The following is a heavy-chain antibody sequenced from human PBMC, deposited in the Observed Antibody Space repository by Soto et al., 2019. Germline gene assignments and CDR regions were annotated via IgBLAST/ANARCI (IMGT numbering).Heavy chain of an antibody. Sequence: QVQLVQSGAEVKRPGASVKVSCKASGYPFTSYGITWVRQAPGQGLEWMGWISTYNGNTNYVESLQGRVTMTTDTSTTTAYMEVRSLRSDDTAVYYCARVMTTFGVISKGPDHWGQGPWSPSPQ. CDR3: ARVMTTFGVISKGPDH. CDR2: ISTYNGNT. CDR1: GYPFTSYG. J-gene: IGHJ4*02. V-gene: IGHV1-18*04. D-gene: IGHD3-3*01.